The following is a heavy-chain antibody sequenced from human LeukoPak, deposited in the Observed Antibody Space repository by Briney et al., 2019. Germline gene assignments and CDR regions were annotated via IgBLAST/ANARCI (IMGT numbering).Heavy chain of an antibody. CDR1: GGSFSGYY. D-gene: IGHD6-19*01. CDR3: ARDLRYSSGWQIDY. J-gene: IGHJ4*02. CDR2: INHSGST. V-gene: IGHV4-34*01. Sequence: SETLSLTCAVYGGSFSGYYWSWIRQPPGKGLEWIGEINHSGSTNYNPSLKSRVTISVDTSKNQFSLKLSSVTAADTAVFYCARDLRYSSGWQIDYWGQGTLVTVSS.